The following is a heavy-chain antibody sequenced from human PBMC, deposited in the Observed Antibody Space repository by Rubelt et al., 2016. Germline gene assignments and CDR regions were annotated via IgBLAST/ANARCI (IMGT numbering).Heavy chain of an antibody. D-gene: IGHD2-15*01. V-gene: IGHV3-30*04. CDR2: ISYDGSNK. J-gene: IGHJ4*02. Sequence: GGGVVQPGRSLRLSCAASGFTFSSCAMHWVRQAPGKGLEWVAVISYDGSNKYYADSVKGRFTISRDNSKNTLYLQMNSLRAEDTAVYYCARAEVVLGPGGHLTFDYWGQGTLVTVFS. CDR3: ARAEVVLGPGGHLTFDY. CDR1: GFTFSSCA.